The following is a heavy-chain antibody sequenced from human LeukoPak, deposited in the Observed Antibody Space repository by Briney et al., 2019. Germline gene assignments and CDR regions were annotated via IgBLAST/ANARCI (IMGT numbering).Heavy chain of an antibody. J-gene: IGHJ4*02. CDR1: GGSISSYY. D-gene: IGHD3-22*01. V-gene: IGHV4-59*08. Sequence: SETLSLTCTVSGGSISSYYWSWTRQPPGKGLEWIGYIYYSGSTNYNPSLKSRVTISVDTSKNQFSLKLSSVTAADTAVYYCARLGYDSREYYFDYWGQGTWSPSPQ. CDR3: ARLGYDSREYYFDY. CDR2: IYYSGST.